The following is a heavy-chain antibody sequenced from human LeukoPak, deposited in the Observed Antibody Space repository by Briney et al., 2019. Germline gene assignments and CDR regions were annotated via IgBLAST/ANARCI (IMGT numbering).Heavy chain of an antibody. Sequence: KPSETLSLTCAVSGGSISSGYWWSWVRQPPGKGLEWIGEIYHSGSTNYNPSLKSRVTISVDKSKNQFPLKLSSVTAADTAVYYCARGPYGSSWFVDYWGQGTLVTVSS. CDR1: GGSISSGYW. J-gene: IGHJ4*02. D-gene: IGHD6-13*01. CDR2: IYHSGST. CDR3: ARGPYGSSWFVDY. V-gene: IGHV4-4*02.